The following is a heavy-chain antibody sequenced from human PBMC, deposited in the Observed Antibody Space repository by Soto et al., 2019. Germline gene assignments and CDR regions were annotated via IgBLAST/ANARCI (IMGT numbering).Heavy chain of an antibody. J-gene: IGHJ3*02. CDR2: IFYSGSA. V-gene: IGHV4-61*01. CDR3: ASVDTVTDAFHI. D-gene: IGHD5-18*01. Sequence: QVQLQESGPGLVKPSETPSLTCTVSGGSVSSCSYYWSWIRQPPGKGLEWIGYIFYSGSANYNPSLKSRVTISVNTSKNQFSLKLRSVTAADTAVYYCASVDTVTDAFHIWGQGTLVSVSS. CDR1: GGSVSSCSYY.